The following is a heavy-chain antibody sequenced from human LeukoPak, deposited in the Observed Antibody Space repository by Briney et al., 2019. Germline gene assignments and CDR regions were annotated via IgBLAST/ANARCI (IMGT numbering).Heavy chain of an antibody. CDR1: GFTLSSYG. CDR2: IRYDGSNK. Sequence: GGSLRLSCAASGFTLSSYGMHWVRQAPGKGLEWVAFIRYDGSNKYYADSVKGRFTISRDNSKNTLYLQMNSLRAEDTAVYYCAKDLVLSAARPYWGQGTLVTVSS. CDR3: AKDLVLSAARPY. V-gene: IGHV3-30*02. J-gene: IGHJ4*02. D-gene: IGHD6-6*01.